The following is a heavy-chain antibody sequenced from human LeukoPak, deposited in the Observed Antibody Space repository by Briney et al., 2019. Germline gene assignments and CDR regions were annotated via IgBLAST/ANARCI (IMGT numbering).Heavy chain of an antibody. CDR1: GDSINSYY. CDR2: IYSSGST. Sequence: SETLSLTCTVPGDSINSYYWSWIRQPPGKGLEWIAYIYSSGSTDYNPSLKSRVTVSLDTSKNQFSLNLRSVTAADTAVYYCVRDRLGSGNYFDYWSQGTLVTVSS. V-gene: IGHV4-59*01. J-gene: IGHJ4*02. CDR3: VRDRLGSGNYFDY. D-gene: IGHD1-26*01.